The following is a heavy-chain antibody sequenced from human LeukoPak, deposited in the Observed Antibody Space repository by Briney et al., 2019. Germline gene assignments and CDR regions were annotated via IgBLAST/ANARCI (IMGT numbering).Heavy chain of an antibody. J-gene: IGHJ4*02. CDR1: GFTFDDYA. V-gene: IGHV3-9*01. D-gene: IGHD3-22*01. Sequence: GRSLRLSCAASGFTFDDYAMHWVRQAPGKGLEWVSGISWNSGSIGYADSVKGRFTISRDNAESSLYLQMNSLRAEDTALYYCAKDSGYYDSSGYKSNYFDYWGQGTLVTVSS. CDR2: ISWNSGSI. CDR3: AKDSGYYDSSGYKSNYFDY.